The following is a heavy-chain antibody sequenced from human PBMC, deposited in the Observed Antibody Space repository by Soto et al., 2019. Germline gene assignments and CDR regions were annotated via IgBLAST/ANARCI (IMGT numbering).Heavy chain of an antibody. V-gene: IGHV1-18*01. CDR3: ARVYCSGGSCYRVAFDI. CDR2: ISAYNGNT. CDR1: GYTFTSYG. D-gene: IGHD2-15*01. J-gene: IGHJ3*02. Sequence: ASVKVSCKASGYTFTSYGISWVRQAPGRGLEWMGWISAYNGNTNYAQKLQGRVTMTTDTSTSTAYMELSSLRSEDTAVYYCARVYCSGGSCYRVAFDIWGKGTMVTVSS.